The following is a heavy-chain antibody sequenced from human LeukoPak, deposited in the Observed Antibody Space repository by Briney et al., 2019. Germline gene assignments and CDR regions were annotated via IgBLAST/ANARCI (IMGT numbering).Heavy chain of an antibody. D-gene: IGHD3-3*01. CDR1: GGTFSSYA. V-gene: IGHV1-69*01. Sequence: ASVKVSCKASGGTFSSYANSWGRQAPGQGLEWMGGIIPIFGTANYAQKFQGSVTITAHESTSTAYMELSSLKSEDTAWYYCARDFEDDFWSGYSDYWGQGTLVTVSS. CDR2: IIPIFGTA. CDR3: ARDFEDDFWSGYSDY. J-gene: IGHJ4*02.